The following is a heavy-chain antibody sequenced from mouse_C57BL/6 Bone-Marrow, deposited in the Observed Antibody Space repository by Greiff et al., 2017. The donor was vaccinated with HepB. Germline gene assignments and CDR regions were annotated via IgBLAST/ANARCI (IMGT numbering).Heavy chain of an antibody. V-gene: IGHV1-50*01. CDR2: IDPSDSYT. CDR3: ATEVAPKYFDV. D-gene: IGHD1-1*01. Sequence: QVQLQQPGAELVKPGASVKLSCKASGYTFTSYWMQWVKQRPGQGLEWIGEIDPSDSYTNYNQKFKGKATLTVDTSSSTAYMQLSSLTSEDSAVYYCATEVAPKYFDVWGTGTTVTVSS. J-gene: IGHJ1*03. CDR1: GYTFTSYW.